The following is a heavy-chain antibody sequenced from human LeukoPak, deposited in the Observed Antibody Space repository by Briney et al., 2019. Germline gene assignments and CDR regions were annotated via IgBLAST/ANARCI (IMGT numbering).Heavy chain of an antibody. CDR2: ISSSSSYT. Sequence: GGSLRLSCAVSGFTVSSSYMSWVRQAPGKGLEWVSYISSSSSYTNYADSVKGRFTISRDNAKNTLYLQMNSLRAEDTAVYYCARGDLVGLVYYYYYGMDVWGQGTTVTVSS. D-gene: IGHD2-8*02. CDR1: GFTVSSSY. J-gene: IGHJ6*02. V-gene: IGHV3-11*06. CDR3: ARGDLVGLVYYYYYGMDV.